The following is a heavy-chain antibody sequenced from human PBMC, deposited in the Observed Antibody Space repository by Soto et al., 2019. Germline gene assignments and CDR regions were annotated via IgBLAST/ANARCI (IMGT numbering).Heavy chain of an antibody. CDR1: GGSLSSGAYY. CDR3: ARDRPTGTSTRGAFDV. CDR2: MYYTGRT. J-gene: IGHJ3*01. V-gene: IGHV4-31*03. Sequence: PSETLSLTCTVAGGSLSSGAYYWSWIRQHPGKGLEWIGYMYYTGRTYYNPSLESRVIISGDTSKNHFSLNLTSVTAADTAVYYCARDRPTGTSTRGAFDVWGQGTMVTVSS. D-gene: IGHD1-1*01.